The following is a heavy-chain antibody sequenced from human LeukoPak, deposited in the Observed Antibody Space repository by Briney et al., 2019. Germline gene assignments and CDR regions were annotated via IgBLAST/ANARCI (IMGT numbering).Heavy chain of an antibody. V-gene: IGHV3-74*01. D-gene: IGHD1-26*01. CDR2: INSDGSST. CDR1: GFTFSSYW. Sequence: GGSLRLSCAASGFTFSSYWMHWVRQGPGKGLVWVSSINSDGSSTSYADSVKCRFTISRDIARKSLYLQMNSLRDEDTAVYYCARGGGRSYSDAFDIWGQGTVVTVSS. CDR3: ARGGGRSYSDAFDI. J-gene: IGHJ3*02.